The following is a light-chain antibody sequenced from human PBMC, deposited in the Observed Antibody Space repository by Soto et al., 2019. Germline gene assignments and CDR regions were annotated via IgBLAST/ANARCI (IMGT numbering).Light chain of an antibody. CDR1: QNISRY. Sequence: DNQMTQSPSSLSASVGDRITITCRVSQNISRYLNWYQHKPGKAPKLLINAASSLERGVPSRFSGGGSGTDFTLNISSLQPDDFATYYCQQNYRATPWTFGQGTKVDIK. CDR2: AAS. CDR3: QQNYRATPWT. J-gene: IGKJ1*01. V-gene: IGKV1-39*01.